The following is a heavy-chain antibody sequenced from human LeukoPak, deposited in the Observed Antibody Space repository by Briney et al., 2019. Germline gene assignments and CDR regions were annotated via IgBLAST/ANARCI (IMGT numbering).Heavy chain of an antibody. Sequence: GESLKISCKGSGYSFTSYWIGWVRQMPGKGLEWMGIIYPGDSDTRYSPSFQGQVTISADKSISTAYLQWSSLKASDTAMYYCARHSAGYCSGGSCYPQLWGQGTLVTVSS. CDR3: ARHSAGYCSGGSCYPQL. D-gene: IGHD2-15*01. V-gene: IGHV5-51*01. CDR1: GYSFTSYW. CDR2: IYPGDSDT. J-gene: IGHJ4*02.